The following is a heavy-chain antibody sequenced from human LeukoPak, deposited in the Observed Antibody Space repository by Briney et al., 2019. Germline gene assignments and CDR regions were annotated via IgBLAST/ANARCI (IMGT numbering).Heavy chain of an antibody. CDR2: FAPEDGET. CDR1: GGTFSSYA. J-gene: IGHJ3*02. Sequence: ASVKVSCKASGGTFSSYAISWVRQAPGKGLEWMGGFAPEDGETIYAQKFQGRVTMNEDTSTDTAYMELSSLTSEDTAVYYCATDRDYYAFDIWGQGTMVTVSS. V-gene: IGHV1-24*01. D-gene: IGHD2/OR15-2a*01. CDR3: ATDRDYYAFDI.